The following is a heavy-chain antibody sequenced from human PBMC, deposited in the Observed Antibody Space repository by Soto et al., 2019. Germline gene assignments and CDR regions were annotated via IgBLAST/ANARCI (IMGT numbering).Heavy chain of an antibody. Sequence: GGSLRLSCAASGFTFSSSAMTWVRQAPGKGLEWVSVISGSGDSTFYADSVKGRFTISRDNSKNTLYLQMNSLRAEDTAVYYCAKEVGVPITIFGVAHEYFQHWGQGTLVTVSS. CDR1: GFTFSSSA. CDR2: ISGSGDST. J-gene: IGHJ1*01. D-gene: IGHD3-3*01. CDR3: AKEVGVPITIFGVAHEYFQH. V-gene: IGHV3-23*01.